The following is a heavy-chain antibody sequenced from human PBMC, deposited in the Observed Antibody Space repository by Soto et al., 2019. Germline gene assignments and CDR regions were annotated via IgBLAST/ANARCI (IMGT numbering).Heavy chain of an antibody. CDR2: ISGSGKTT. J-gene: IGHJ3*02. CDR1: GFTFSDYA. Sequence: EVQLLESGGGLVQPGGSLRLSCAASGFTFSDYAMTWGRQAPGKGLEWLSTISGSGKTTYDADSVKGRFTISRDNSVNTLYLQMNSLRAEDTALYYCAKGNQVAMIKGHDAFDIWGQGIMVTVSS. CDR3: AKGNQVAMIKGHDAFDI. D-gene: IGHD5-12*01. V-gene: IGHV3-23*01.